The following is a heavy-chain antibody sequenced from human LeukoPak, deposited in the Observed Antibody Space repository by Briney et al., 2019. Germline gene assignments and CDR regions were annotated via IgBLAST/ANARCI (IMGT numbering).Heavy chain of an antibody. CDR1: GFTFSSYA. Sequence: GGSLRLSCAASGFTFSSYAMHWVRQAQGKGLEYVSAISSNGGSTYYANSVKGRFTISRDNSKNTLYLQMNSLRAEDTAVYYCAKEIHYYGSGSYYRDYYYYGMDVWGQGTTVTVSS. CDR3: AKEIHYYGSGSYYRDYYYYGMDV. J-gene: IGHJ6*02. CDR2: ISSNGGST. V-gene: IGHV3-64*01. D-gene: IGHD3-10*01.